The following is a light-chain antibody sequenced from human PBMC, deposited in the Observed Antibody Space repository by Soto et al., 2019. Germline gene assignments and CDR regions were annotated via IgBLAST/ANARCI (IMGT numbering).Light chain of an antibody. CDR3: QQSYTAPWT. Sequence: DIQLTQSPSSLSASIGDRVTITCRASQSISTYLNWYQQKPGKAPELLIYGASSLQSGVPSSFSGSGSGTDFTLTISSLQPEDFATYYRQQSYTAPWTFGQGTKVDIK. CDR2: GAS. CDR1: QSISTY. V-gene: IGKV1-39*01. J-gene: IGKJ1*01.